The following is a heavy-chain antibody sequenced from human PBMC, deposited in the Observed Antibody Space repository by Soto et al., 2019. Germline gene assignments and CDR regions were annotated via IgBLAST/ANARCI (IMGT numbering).Heavy chain of an antibody. Sequence: QVQLVESGGGVVQPGRSLRLSCAASGFRFSDYGIHWVRQAPGKGLEWVALISYDGSKKFYTDSVKGRFTISRDNSKNTMYLQIDRLRAEDTAVYYCAKMEADLLTYYYYGMDVWGQGTTVTVSS. J-gene: IGHJ6*02. CDR3: AKMEADLLTYYYYGMDV. CDR1: GFRFSDYG. D-gene: IGHD1-26*01. CDR2: ISYDGSKK. V-gene: IGHV3-30*18.